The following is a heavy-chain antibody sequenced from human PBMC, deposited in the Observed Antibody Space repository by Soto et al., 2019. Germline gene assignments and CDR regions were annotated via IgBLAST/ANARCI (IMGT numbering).Heavy chain of an antibody. V-gene: IGHV3-23*01. D-gene: IGHD2-21*02. J-gene: IGHJ4*02. CDR3: AKDPDCGGDCYIFDY. CDR2: ISGSAVST. Sequence: GGSLRLSCAASGFTFSSYAMSWVRQAPGKGLEWVSGISGSAVSTYYADSVRGRFTISRDNSKKTLYLQMNSLRAEDTAVYYCAKDPDCGGDCYIFDYWGQGTVVTVSS. CDR1: GFTFSSYA.